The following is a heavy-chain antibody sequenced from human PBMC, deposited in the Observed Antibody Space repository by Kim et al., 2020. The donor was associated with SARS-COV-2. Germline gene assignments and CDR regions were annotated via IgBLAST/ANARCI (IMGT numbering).Heavy chain of an antibody. CDR2: VNYDGST. CDR1: GGSLSGFY. V-gene: IGHV4-34*01. CDR3: ARGTHYAWGSFHSRLDY. D-gene: IGHD3-16*01. J-gene: IGHJ4*01. Sequence: SETLSLTCAVNGGSLSGFYWSWIRQSPGKGLEWIGEVNYDGSTNYNPSLKTRVTMSVDRVKKHLSLALKSVTVADTDAYYCARGTHYAWGSFHSRLDYWG.